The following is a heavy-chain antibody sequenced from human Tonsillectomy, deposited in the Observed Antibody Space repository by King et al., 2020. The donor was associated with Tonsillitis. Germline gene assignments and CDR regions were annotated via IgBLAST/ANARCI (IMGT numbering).Heavy chain of an antibody. J-gene: IGHJ4*02. Sequence: VQLVESGGGLVQPGGSLKLSCAASGFPFRGSAMHWVRQTSGKGLEWVGRIRTKPNRYATAYAASGTGRFTIYRDDPKNTAYLQMNSLKTEDTAVYYCTSFAAPEYGDYGDYWGQGTLVTVSS. V-gene: IGHV3-73*02. CDR1: GFPFRGSA. CDR3: TSFAAPEYGDYGDY. D-gene: IGHD4-17*01. CDR2: IRTKPNRYAT.